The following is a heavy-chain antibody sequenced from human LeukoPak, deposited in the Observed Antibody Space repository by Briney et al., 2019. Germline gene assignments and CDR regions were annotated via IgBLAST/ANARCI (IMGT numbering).Heavy chain of an antibody. J-gene: IGHJ4*02. CDR2: INWNGGST. CDR3: ASATIFGVVIYY. V-gene: IGHV3-20*04. Sequence: PGGSLRLSCAASGSTFDDYGMSWVRQAPGKGLEWVSGINWNGGSTGYADSMKGRFTISRDNSKNTLYLQMNSLRAEDTAVYYCASATIFGVVIYYWGQGTLVTVSS. D-gene: IGHD3-3*01. CDR1: GSTFDDYG.